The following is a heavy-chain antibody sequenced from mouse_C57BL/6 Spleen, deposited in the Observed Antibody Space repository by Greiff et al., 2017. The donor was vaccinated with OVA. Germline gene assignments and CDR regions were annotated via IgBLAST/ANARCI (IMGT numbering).Heavy chain of an antibody. D-gene: IGHD3-2*02. Sequence: EVKLQESGGDLVKPGGSLKLSCAASGFTFSSYGMSWVRQTPDKRLEWVATISSGGSYTYYPDSVKGRFTISRDNAKNTLYLQMSSLKSEDTAMYYCARQGGGRQTAQVDYWGQGTTLTVSS. CDR3: ARQGGGRQTAQVDY. CDR1: GFTFSSYG. CDR2: ISSGGSYT. V-gene: IGHV5-6*01. J-gene: IGHJ2*01.